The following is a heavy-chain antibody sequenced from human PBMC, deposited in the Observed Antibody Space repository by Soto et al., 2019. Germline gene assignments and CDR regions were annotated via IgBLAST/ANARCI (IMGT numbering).Heavy chain of an antibody. CDR3: ARGVDAGVDV. J-gene: IGHJ6*02. D-gene: IGHD1-1*01. V-gene: IGHV1-8*01. Sequence: ASVKVSCKASGYTFTTYDINWVRQATGQGLEWLGWMSPNSGATGYAQKFQGRVTMTRDTSMTAAYMELSNLRSEDTAMYYCARGVDAGVDVWGQGTTVTVSS. CDR2: MSPNSGAT. CDR1: GYTFTTYD.